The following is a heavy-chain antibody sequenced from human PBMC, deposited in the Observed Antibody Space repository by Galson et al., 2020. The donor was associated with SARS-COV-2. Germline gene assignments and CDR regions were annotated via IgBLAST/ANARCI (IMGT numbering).Heavy chain of an antibody. CDR2: INHSVST. J-gene: IGHJ3*02. V-gene: IGHV4-34*01. CDR3: ARMGVPDAFDI. D-gene: IGHD3-16*01. CDR1: GGSFSGYY. Sequence: ETSETLSLTCAVYGGSFSGYYWSWIRQPPGKGLEWIGEINHSVSTNYNPSLKSRVTISVDTSKNQFSLKLSSVTAADTAVYYCARMGVPDAFDIWGQGTMVTVSS.